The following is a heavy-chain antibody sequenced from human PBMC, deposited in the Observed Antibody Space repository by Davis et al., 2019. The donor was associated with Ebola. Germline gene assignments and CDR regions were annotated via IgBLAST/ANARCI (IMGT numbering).Heavy chain of an antibody. CDR3: AKVRFAGERVRGISSFDY. Sequence: GESLKISCAASGFTFSNYAMNWVRQAPGKGLEWVSGISSSGGNTYYADSVNVRFTISTDTSKNTLFLQMNSLRVEDTAVYYCAKVRFAGERVRGISSFDYWGRGTLVTVSS. CDR1: GFTFSNYA. D-gene: IGHD3-10*01. V-gene: IGHV3-23*01. CDR2: ISSSGGNT. J-gene: IGHJ4*02.